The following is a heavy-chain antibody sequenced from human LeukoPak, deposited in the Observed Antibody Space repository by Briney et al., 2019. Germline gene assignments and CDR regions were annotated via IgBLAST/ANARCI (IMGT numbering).Heavy chain of an antibody. D-gene: IGHD2-15*01. Sequence: ASVKVSCKASGYTFTSYDINWVRQATEQGLEWMGWMNPNSGNTGYAQKFQGRVTMTRNTSIITAYMYLSSLTSEDTALYYCARRHSFYYYHGMDVWGQGTRVTVSS. CDR1: GYTFTSYD. CDR3: ARRHSFYYYHGMDV. J-gene: IGHJ6*01. CDR2: MNPNSGNT. V-gene: IGHV1-8*01.